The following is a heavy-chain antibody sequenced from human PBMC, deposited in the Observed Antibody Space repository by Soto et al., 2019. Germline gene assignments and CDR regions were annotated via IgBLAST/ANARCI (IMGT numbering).Heavy chain of an antibody. CDR1: GHTFTSYA. CDR3: ARVSGWYFLDY. J-gene: IGHJ4*02. CDR2: INAGNGNT. V-gene: IGHV1-3*05. D-gene: IGHD6-19*01. Sequence: QVQLVQSGAEEKKPGASVKVSCKASGHTFTSYAMHWVRQAPGQRLEWMGWINAGNGNTKYSQKFQGRVTITRDTSASTVYMELSSLRSEDTAVYYCARVSGWYFLDYWGQGTLVTVSS.